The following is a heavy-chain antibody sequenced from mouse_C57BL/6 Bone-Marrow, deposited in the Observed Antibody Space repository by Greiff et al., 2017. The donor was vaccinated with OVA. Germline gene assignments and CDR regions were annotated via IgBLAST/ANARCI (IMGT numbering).Heavy chain of an antibody. Sequence: QVQLKQPGAELVKPGASVKMSCKASGYTFTSYWITWVKQRPGQGLEWIGDIYPGSGSTNYNEKFKSKATLTVATSSSTAYMQLSSLTSEDSAVYYCARGMYYYGSSYGYAMDYWGQGTSVTVSS. V-gene: IGHV1-55*01. D-gene: IGHD1-1*01. CDR1: GYTFTSYW. J-gene: IGHJ4*01. CDR3: ARGMYYYGSSYGYAMDY. CDR2: IYPGSGST.